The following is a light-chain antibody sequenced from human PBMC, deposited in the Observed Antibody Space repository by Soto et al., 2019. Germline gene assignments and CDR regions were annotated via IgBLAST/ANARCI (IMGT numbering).Light chain of an antibody. V-gene: IGKV3-20*01. CDR1: QSVSSSF. Sequence: EIVLTQSPGTLSLSPGERATLSCRASQSVSSSFLAWYQQKPGQAPRLLIYGASSRATGIPDRFSGSGSGTDFTLTISRLEPEDVSVYYCQQYGSSPLTFGGGPKVEIK. CDR3: QQYGSSPLT. CDR2: GAS. J-gene: IGKJ4*01.